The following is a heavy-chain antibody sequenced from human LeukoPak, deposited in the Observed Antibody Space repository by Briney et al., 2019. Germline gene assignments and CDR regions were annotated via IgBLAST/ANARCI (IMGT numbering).Heavy chain of an antibody. CDR1: GGTFSSYA. CDR2: IIPIFGTA. D-gene: IGHD3-22*01. V-gene: IGHV1-69*05. J-gene: IGHJ5*02. CDR3: ASHYDSSGYYWA. Sequence: GSSVKVSCKASGGTFSSYAISWVRQAPGQGLEWMGGIIPIFGTANYAQKSQGRVTITTDESTSTAYMELSSLRSEDTAVYYCASHYDSSGYYWAWGQGTLVTVSS.